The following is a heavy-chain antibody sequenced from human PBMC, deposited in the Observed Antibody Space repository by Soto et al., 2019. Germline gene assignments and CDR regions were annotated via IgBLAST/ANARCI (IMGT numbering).Heavy chain of an antibody. CDR3: ARGGKYGTNRVCSCSGMDV. D-gene: IGHD2-8*01. CDR1: GYTFTSYG. CDR2: ISAYNGNT. V-gene: IGHV1-18*01. J-gene: IGHJ6*02. Sequence: QVQLVQSGAEVKKPGASVKVSCKASGYTFTSYGISWVRQAPGQGLEWMGWISAYNGNTNYAQKLQGRVTMTTDTRTSTAYTELRSLRSDDTAVYTSARGGKYGTNRVCSCSGMDVWGQGTTVTVSS.